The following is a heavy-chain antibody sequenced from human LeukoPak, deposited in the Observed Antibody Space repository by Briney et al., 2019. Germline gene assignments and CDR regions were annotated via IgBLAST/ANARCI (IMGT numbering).Heavy chain of an antibody. D-gene: IGHD2-2*01. V-gene: IGHV3-30*18. Sequence: GRSLRLSCAASGFTFSSYGMHWVRQAPGKGLEWVAVISYDESNKYYADSVKGRFTISRDNSKNTLYLQMNSLRAEDTAVYYCAKETLYCSSTSCYSYFDYWGQGTLVTVSS. CDR3: AKETLYCSSTSCYSYFDY. J-gene: IGHJ4*02. CDR1: GFTFSSYG. CDR2: ISYDESNK.